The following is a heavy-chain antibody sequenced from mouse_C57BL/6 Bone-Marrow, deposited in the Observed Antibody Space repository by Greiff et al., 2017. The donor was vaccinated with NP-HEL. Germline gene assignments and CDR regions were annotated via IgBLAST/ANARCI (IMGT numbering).Heavy chain of an antibody. V-gene: IGHV1-75*01. J-gene: IGHJ3*01. CDR3: ARSRGLRR. D-gene: IGHD2-2*01. Sequence: QVQLQQSGPELVKPGASVKISCKASGYTFTDYYINWVKQRPGQGLEWIGWIFPGSGSTYYNEKFKGKATLTVDKSSSTAYLQLSSLTSEDTAVYYCARSRGLRRWGQGTLVTVSA. CDR2: IFPGSGST. CDR1: GYTFTDYY.